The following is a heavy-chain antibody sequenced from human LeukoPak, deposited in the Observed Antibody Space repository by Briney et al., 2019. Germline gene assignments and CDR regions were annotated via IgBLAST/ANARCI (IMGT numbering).Heavy chain of an antibody. D-gene: IGHD3-10*01. V-gene: IGHV1-18*04. CDR3: ARVYYGSGANWFDP. CDR2: ISAYNGNT. CDR1: GYTFTGYY. J-gene: IGHJ5*02. Sequence: ASVKVSCKASGYTFTGYYMHWVRQAPGQGLEWMGWISAYNGNTNYAQKLQGRVTMTTDTSTSTACMELRSLRSDDTAVYYCARVYYGSGANWFDPWGQGTLVTVSS.